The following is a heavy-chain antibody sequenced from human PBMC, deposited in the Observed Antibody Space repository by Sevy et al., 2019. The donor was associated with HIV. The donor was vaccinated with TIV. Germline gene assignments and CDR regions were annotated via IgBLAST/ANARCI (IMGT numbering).Heavy chain of an antibody. J-gene: IGHJ4*02. CDR1: GGSISSHY. V-gene: IGHV4-4*07. D-gene: IGHD3-3*01. CDR3: ARYNFWTGHYDYFDY. CDR2: IDTSGGT. Sequence: SETLSLTCSVSGGSISSHYWSWIRQPAGEGLEWIGRIDTSGGTNYNPSLKTRVTMSIDTSKNQFSLRLSSVTAADTAVYYCARYNFWTGHYDYFDYWGPGVLVTVSS.